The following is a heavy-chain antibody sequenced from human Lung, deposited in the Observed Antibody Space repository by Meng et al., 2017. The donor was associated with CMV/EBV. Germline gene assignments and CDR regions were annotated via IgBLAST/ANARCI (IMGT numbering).Heavy chain of an antibody. CDR1: GGYIRSTDYY. J-gene: IGHJ6*02. Sequence: SXTXSLXCTVSGGYIRSTDYYWGWIRQPPGKGLEWIGNIFYTGNAYRNPSLKSRVTISVDTSKNHFSLKMSSVTAADTGVYYCARDSGGAPYSGMDVWGLGTTVTVSS. CDR3: ARDSGGAPYSGMDV. D-gene: IGHD3-10*01. CDR2: IFYTGNA. V-gene: IGHV4-39*07.